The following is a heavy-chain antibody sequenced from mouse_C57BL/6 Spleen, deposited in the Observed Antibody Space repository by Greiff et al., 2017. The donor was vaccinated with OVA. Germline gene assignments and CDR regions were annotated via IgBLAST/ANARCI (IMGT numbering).Heavy chain of an antibody. CDR1: GYSITSGYY. Sequence: VQLKESGPGLVKPSQSLSLTCSVTGYSITSGYYWNWIRQFPGNKLEWMGYISYDGSNNYNPSLKNRISITRDTSKNQFFLKLNSVTTEDTATYYCARALNWDAFDYWGQGTTLTVSS. CDR2: ISYDGSN. J-gene: IGHJ2*01. D-gene: IGHD4-1*02. V-gene: IGHV3-6*01. CDR3: ARALNWDAFDY.